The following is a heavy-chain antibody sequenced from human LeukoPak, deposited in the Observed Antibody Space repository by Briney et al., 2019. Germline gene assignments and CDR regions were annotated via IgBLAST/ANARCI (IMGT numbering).Heavy chain of an antibody. CDR2: ISGSGGNT. Sequence: GGSLRLSCAASGFIFSNYVMSWVRQAPGKGLEWVSAISGSGGNTYYADSVKGRFTISRDNSKNTLYLQMSSLRGEDTAVYYCAKVSWAYGSGSPIDYWGQGTLVTVSS. V-gene: IGHV3-23*01. J-gene: IGHJ4*02. D-gene: IGHD3-10*01. CDR1: GFIFSNYV. CDR3: AKVSWAYGSGSPIDY.